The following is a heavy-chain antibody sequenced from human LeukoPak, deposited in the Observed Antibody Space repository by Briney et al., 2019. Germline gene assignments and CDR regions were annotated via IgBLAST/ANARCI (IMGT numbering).Heavy chain of an antibody. Sequence: PGGSLRLSCAASGFTFSSYSMNWVRQAPGKGLECVSSISSSSSYIYYADSVKGRFTISRDNAKNSLYLQMNSLRAEDTAVYYCARALVVVPAATFDYWGQGTLVTVSS. CDR3: ARALVVVPAATFDY. CDR1: GFTFSSYS. V-gene: IGHV3-21*01. CDR2: ISSSSSYI. J-gene: IGHJ4*02. D-gene: IGHD2-2*01.